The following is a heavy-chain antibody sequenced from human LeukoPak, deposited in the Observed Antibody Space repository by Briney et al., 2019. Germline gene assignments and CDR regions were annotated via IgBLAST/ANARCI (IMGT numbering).Heavy chain of an antibody. J-gene: IGHJ3*02. CDR3: ARGHYYDSSGYYYVDAFDI. V-gene: IGHV3-53*01. Sequence: GGSLRLSCAASGFTVSSNYMRWARQAPGKGLEWVSVIYSGGSTYYADSVTGRFTISRDNSKNTLYLQMNSLRAEDTAVYYCARGHYYDSSGYYYVDAFDIWGQGTMVTVSS. D-gene: IGHD3-22*01. CDR1: GFTVSSNY. CDR2: IYSGGST.